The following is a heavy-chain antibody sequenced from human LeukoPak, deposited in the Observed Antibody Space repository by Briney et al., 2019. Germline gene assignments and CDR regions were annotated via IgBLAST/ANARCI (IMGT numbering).Heavy chain of an antibody. V-gene: IGHV3-64D*06. Sequence: GGSLRLSCAASGFTFSGYAMNWVRQAPGKGLEYVSSISSDGGSTYYADSVKGRFTISRDNSKNTLYLQMSSLRAEDTAVFYCVKRSYSGTYYYDYWGQGTLVTVSS. D-gene: IGHD5-12*01. CDR2: ISSDGGST. CDR1: GFTFSGYA. CDR3: VKRSYSGTYYYDY. J-gene: IGHJ4*02.